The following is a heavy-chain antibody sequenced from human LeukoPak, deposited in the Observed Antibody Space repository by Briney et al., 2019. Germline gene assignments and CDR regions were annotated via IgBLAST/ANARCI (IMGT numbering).Heavy chain of an antibody. CDR1: GGSISSYY. V-gene: IGHV4-59*01. CDR2: IYYSGST. J-gene: IGHJ6*02. CDR3: ARVTTVTSYYYYYAMDV. D-gene: IGHD4-17*01. Sequence: SETLSLTCTVSGGSISSYYWSWIRQPPGKGLEWIGYIYYSGSTNYNPSLKSRVTISVDTSKNQFSLKLSSVTAADTAVYYCARVTTVTSYYYYYAMDVWGQGTTVTVSS.